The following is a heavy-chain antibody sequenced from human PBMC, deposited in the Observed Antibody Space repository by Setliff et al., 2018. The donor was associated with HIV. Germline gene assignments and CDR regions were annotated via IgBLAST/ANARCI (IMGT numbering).Heavy chain of an antibody. D-gene: IGHD1-7*01. J-gene: IGHJ6*03. CDR1: GGTFNNYA. CDR3: ARGDNWNYIGRPSLYMDV. CDR2: IIPILGTA. V-gene: IGHV1-69*04. Sequence: SVKVSCKASGGTFNNYAISWLRQAPGQGLVWMGKIIPILGTANYAQKFQGRVTITADKSTDTAYMELSSLRSEDTAVYCCARGDNWNYIGRPSLYMDVWGRGTTVTVSS.